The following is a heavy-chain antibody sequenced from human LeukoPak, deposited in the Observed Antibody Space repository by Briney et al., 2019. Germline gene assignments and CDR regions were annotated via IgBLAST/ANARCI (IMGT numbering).Heavy chain of an antibody. CDR1: GFTFDDYG. D-gene: IGHD6-19*01. CDR3: AKDQWLVLDY. V-gene: IGHV3-20*04. J-gene: IGHJ4*02. CDR2: INWNGGST. Sequence: GGSLRLSCAASGFTFDDYGMSWVRQAPGKGLEWVSGINWNGGSTGYADSVMGRFTISRDNSKNTLYLQMNSLRAEDTAVYSCAKDQWLVLDYWGQGTLVTVSS.